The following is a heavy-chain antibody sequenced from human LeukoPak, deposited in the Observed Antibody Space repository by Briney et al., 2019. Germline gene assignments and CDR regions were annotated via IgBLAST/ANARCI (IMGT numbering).Heavy chain of an antibody. CDR3: AKDGTLATVTTFGSHCALDY. D-gene: IGHD4-17*01. Sequence: RGSPRLSCAASGFTFSSYAMSWGRPAPGKGLEWVSAISGSGGSTYYADSVKGRFTISRDNSKNALYLQMSSLRAEDTAVYYCAKDGTLATVTTFGSHCALDYWGQGTLVTVSS. V-gene: IGHV3-23*01. J-gene: IGHJ4*02. CDR2: ISGSGGST. CDR1: GFTFSSYA.